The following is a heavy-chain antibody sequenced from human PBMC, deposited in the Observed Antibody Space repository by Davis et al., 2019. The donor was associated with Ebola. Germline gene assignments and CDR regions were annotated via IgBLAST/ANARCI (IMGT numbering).Heavy chain of an antibody. CDR1: GFTVSSNY. J-gene: IGHJ6*04. D-gene: IGHD3-9*01. Sequence: GESLKISCAASGFTVSSNYMSWVRQAPGKGLEWVSAISGSGGSTYYADSVKGRFTISRDNSKNTLYLQMNSLRAEDTAVYYCAKSDGAYDILTGRRYYYYYGMDVWGKGTTVTVSS. CDR3: AKSDGAYDILTGRRYYYYYGMDV. V-gene: IGHV3-23*01. CDR2: ISGSGGST.